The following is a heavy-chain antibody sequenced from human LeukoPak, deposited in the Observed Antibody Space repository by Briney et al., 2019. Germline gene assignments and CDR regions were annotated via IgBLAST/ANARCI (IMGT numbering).Heavy chain of an antibody. D-gene: IGHD2-2*02. J-gene: IGHJ6*03. CDR3: AKAGYYTYYYYYMDV. CDR1: GFTFSSYA. CDR2: ISGSGGST. Sequence: PGGSLRLSCAASGFTFSSYAMSWVRQAPGKGLEWVSAISGSGGSTYYADSVKGRFTISRDNSKNTLYLQMNSLRAEDTAVYYCAKAGYYTYYYYYMDVWGKGTTVTVSS. V-gene: IGHV3-23*01.